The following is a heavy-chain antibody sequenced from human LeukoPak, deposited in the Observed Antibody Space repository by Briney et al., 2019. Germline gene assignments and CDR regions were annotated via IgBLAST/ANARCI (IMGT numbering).Heavy chain of an antibody. CDR1: GFSFKVYG. V-gene: IGHV3-9*01. CDR2: INWNGGGT. CDR3: AKHLTATNTYTFFGLDV. Sequence: GGSLRLSCAATGFSFKVYGMHWVRQPPGKGLEWVSAINWNGGGTDYADSVKGRFTISRDNAKNSLYLQLSSLRPEDTALYYCAKHLTATNTYTFFGLDVWGQGTSVTVSS. J-gene: IGHJ6*02. D-gene: IGHD1-26*01.